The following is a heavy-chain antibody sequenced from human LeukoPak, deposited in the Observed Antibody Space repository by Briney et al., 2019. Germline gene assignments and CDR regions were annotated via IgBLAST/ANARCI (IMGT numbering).Heavy chain of an antibody. D-gene: IGHD5-18*01. J-gene: IGHJ5*02. V-gene: IGHV3-21*01. CDR1: GFTFSSYS. CDR3: ARDPNPYSYGFNWFDP. Sequence: GGSLRLSCAASGFTFSSYSMNWVRQAPGKGLEWVSSISSSSSYIYYADSVKGRFTISRDNAKNSLYLQMNSLRAEDTAVYYCARDPNPYSYGFNWFDPWGQGTLVTVSS. CDR2: ISSSSSYI.